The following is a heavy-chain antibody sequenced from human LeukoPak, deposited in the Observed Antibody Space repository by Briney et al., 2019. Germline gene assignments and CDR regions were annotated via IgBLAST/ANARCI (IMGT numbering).Heavy chain of an antibody. CDR1: GFTFDDYG. J-gene: IGHJ1*01. V-gene: IGHV3-20*04. Sequence: GGSLRLSCAASGFTFDDYGMSWVRQAPGKGLEWVSGINWNGGSTGYADSVKGRFTISRDNSKDTLYLQMNSLRAEDTAVYYCARVRDYYDSRGYYFEYFDHWGQGTLVTVSS. CDR2: INWNGGST. D-gene: IGHD3-22*01. CDR3: ARVRDYYDSRGYYFEYFDH.